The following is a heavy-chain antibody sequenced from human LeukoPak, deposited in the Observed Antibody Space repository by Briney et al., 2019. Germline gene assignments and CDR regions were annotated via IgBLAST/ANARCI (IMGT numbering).Heavy chain of an antibody. J-gene: IGHJ4*02. Sequence: GRSLRLSCAASEFTFRSYAMHWVRQAPGKGLEWMAIISYDGSNKYYADSVKGRFTISRDNSKNTLYLQMNSLRAEDTAVYYCAKDWGSTGTAPLDYWGQGTLVTVSS. D-gene: IGHD1-1*01. CDR3: AKDWGSTGTAPLDY. CDR2: ISYDGSNK. V-gene: IGHV3-30-3*01. CDR1: EFTFRSYA.